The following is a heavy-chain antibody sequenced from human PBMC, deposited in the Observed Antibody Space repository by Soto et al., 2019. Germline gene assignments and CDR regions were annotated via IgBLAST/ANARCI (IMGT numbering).Heavy chain of an antibody. CDR2: VLQSGST. CDR3: DAVTAIRPTPDY. CDR1: GGSITSNTFY. J-gene: IGHJ4*01. V-gene: IGHV4-39*01. D-gene: IGHD2-21*02. Sequence: SETLSLTCSVSGGSITSNTFYWGWIRQTPGRGLEWIGSVLQSGSTYYNPSLKSRLSISVDTSKNQFSLRLNSVTAADTAVYYCDAVTAIRPTPDYRGHGVLVTGSS.